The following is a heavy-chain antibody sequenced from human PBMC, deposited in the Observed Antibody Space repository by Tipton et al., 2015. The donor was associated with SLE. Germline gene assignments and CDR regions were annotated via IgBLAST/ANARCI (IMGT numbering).Heavy chain of an antibody. V-gene: IGHV4-59*01. J-gene: IGHJ3*02. Sequence: LRLSCTVSGGSISSYYWSWIRQPPGKGLEWIGYIYYSGSTNYNPSLKSRVTISGDTSKNQFSLKLSSVTAAATAVYYCARSLFYYDSSGYFENHGAFDIWGQGTMVTVSS. CDR3: ARSLFYYDSSGYFENHGAFDI. D-gene: IGHD3-22*01. CDR1: GGSISSYY. CDR2: IYYSGST.